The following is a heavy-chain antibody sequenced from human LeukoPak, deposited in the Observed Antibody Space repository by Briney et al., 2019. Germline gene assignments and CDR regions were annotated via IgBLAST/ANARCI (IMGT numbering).Heavy chain of an antibody. Sequence: GGSLRLSCAASGFTFRDERMYWVRQAPGKGLLWVSHINNDGSNPTYADSVKGRYTISRDNAKSTLYLSMEYLRAEDTGVYFCAKSDPPLPYWGQGTLVTVSS. CDR3: AKSDPPLPY. V-gene: IGHV3-74*01. CDR2: INNDGSNP. CDR1: GFTFRDER. J-gene: IGHJ4*02.